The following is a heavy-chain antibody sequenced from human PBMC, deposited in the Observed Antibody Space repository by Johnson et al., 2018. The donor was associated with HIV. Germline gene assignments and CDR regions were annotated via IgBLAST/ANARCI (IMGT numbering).Heavy chain of an antibody. CDR1: GFTFDDYG. CDR2: IYTGGTT. V-gene: IGHV3-20*04. D-gene: IGHD6-6*01. J-gene: IGHJ3*02. CDR3: ASWNIAVRPVGAFDI. Sequence: VQLVESGGGVVRPGGSLRLSCAASGFTFDDYGMSWVRQGPGKGLEWVSIIYTGGTTYYADSVKGRFTISRDNSKNTLYLQMNSLRAEDTAVYYCASWNIAVRPVGAFDIWGQGTLVTVSS.